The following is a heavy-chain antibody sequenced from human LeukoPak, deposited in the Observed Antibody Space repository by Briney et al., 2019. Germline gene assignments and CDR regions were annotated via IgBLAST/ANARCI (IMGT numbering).Heavy chain of an antibody. CDR1: GGSINSGSYY. J-gene: IGHJ4*02. V-gene: IGHV4-61*02. CDR3: ARDRGTVISDY. CDR2: IYTSGST. D-gene: IGHD4-17*01. Sequence: SETLSLTCTVSGGSINSGSYYWSWIRQPAGKGLEWIGRIYTSGSTNYNPSLMSRVTISVDTSKNQSSLKLSSVTAADTAVYYCARDRGTVISDYWGQGTLVTVSS.